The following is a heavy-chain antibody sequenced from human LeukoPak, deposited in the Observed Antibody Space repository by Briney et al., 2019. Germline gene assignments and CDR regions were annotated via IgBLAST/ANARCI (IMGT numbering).Heavy chain of an antibody. V-gene: IGHV4-31*03. D-gene: IGHD2-15*01. CDR1: GGSISSGGYY. CDR2: IYYSGST. Sequence: KASETLSLTCTVSGGSISSGGYYWSWIRQHPGKGLEWIGYIYYSGSTYYNPSLKSRVTISVDTSKNQFSLKLSSVTAADTAVYYCAGETRAASYQKDYYYYYMDVWGKGTTVTVSS. CDR3: AGETRAASYQKDYYYYYMDV. J-gene: IGHJ6*03.